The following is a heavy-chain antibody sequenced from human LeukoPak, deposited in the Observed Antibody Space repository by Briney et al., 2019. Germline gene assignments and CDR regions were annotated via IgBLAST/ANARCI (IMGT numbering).Heavy chain of an antibody. Sequence: ASVKVSCKASGYTFTDYFIHWVRQAPGQGLEWMGRINPNSGGTNYAQKFQGRVTMTRDTSISTAYMELSRLRSDDTAVYYCARLRGRSGSRDRYFDYWGQGTLVTVSS. V-gene: IGHV1-2*06. CDR2: INPNSGGT. CDR3: ARLRGRSGSRDRYFDY. CDR1: GYTFTDYF. J-gene: IGHJ4*02. D-gene: IGHD1-26*01.